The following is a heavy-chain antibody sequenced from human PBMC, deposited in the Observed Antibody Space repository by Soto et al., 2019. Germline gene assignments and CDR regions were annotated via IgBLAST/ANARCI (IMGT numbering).Heavy chain of an antibody. Sequence: QLQLQESGSGLVKPSQTLSLTCAVSGGSISSGGYSWSWIRQPPGKGLEWIGYIYHRGSTYYNPSLKSRVTISVDRSKNLFSLKLSSVTAADTAVYYCAINYGPSVADYWGQGTLVTVSS. CDR2: IYHRGST. J-gene: IGHJ4*02. V-gene: IGHV4-30-2*01. CDR3: AINYGPSVADY. CDR1: GGSISSGGYS. D-gene: IGHD4-17*01.